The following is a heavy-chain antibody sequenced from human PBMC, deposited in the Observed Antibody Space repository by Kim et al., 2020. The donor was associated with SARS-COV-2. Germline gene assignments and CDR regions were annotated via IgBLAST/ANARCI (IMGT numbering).Heavy chain of an antibody. CDR2: IYTDGRT. J-gene: IGHJ4*02. CDR3: AAEEYSGGRLGA. V-gene: IGHV3-53*01. CDR1: GFFLSSNY. Sequence: GGSLRLSCAASGFFLSSNYLSWVRQIPGKGLEWVSLIYTDGRTFYADYVKGRFTISRDNTKNTALLQMNSLRADDEAVYYCAAEEYSGGRLGAWGQGALV. D-gene: IGHD6-19*01.